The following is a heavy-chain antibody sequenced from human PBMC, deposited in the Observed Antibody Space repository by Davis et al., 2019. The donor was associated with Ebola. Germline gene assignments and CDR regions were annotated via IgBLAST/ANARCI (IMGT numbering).Heavy chain of an antibody. V-gene: IGHV4-59*01. J-gene: IGHJ6*02. CDR2: IHYLGNT. CDR1: GGSINNYF. D-gene: IGHD4-11*01. Sequence: SETLSLTCTVSGGSINNYFWSWIRQPPGKGLEWIGNIHYLGNTNYNPSLKSRVTMSVDTSKNQFSLKLSSVTAADTAVYYCARGNYSDYIVLYYYNMDVWGQGTTVTVSS. CDR3: ARGNYSDYIVLYYYNMDV.